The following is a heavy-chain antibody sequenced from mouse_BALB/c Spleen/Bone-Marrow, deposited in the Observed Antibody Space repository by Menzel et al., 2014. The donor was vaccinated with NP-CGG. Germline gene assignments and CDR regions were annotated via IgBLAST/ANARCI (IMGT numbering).Heavy chain of an antibody. D-gene: IGHD2-3*01. Sequence: QPGGGLVQPGGSMKLSCVASGFTFSNYWMNWVRQSPEKGLEWVAEIRLKSNNYATHYAESVKGRFTISRDDSKSSVYLQMNNLRAEDTGIYYCTSMRRRGFAYWGQGTLVTVSA. CDR1: GFTFSNYW. CDR2: IRLKSNNYAT. J-gene: IGHJ3*01. CDR3: TSMRRRGFAY. V-gene: IGHV6-6*02.